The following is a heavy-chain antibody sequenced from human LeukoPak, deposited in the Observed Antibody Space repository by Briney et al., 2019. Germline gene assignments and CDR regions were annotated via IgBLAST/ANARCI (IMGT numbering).Heavy chain of an antibody. Sequence: GGSLRLSCAASGFTFSSYSMTWVRQAPGKGLEWVSYISLSSTTIYYADSVKGQFTISRDDAKNSLYLQMNSLRDEDTAVYYCARVSGWPWDHWGQGTLVTVSS. CDR3: ARVSGWPWDH. CDR2: ISLSSTTI. J-gene: IGHJ4*02. D-gene: IGHD2-15*01. CDR1: GFTFSSYS. V-gene: IGHV3-48*02.